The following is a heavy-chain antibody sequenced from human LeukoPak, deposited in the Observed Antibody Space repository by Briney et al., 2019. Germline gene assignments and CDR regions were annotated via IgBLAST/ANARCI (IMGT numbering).Heavy chain of an antibody. CDR2: ISGSGGST. V-gene: IGHV3-23*01. J-gene: IGHJ4*02. D-gene: IGHD3-16*02. CDR3: ATPHGGVIEYFDY. CDR1: GFTFSNYA. Sequence: GGSLRLSCAASGFTFSNYALSWVRQAPGKGLEWVSAISGSGGSTYYADSVKGRFTISRDNSKNTLYLQMNSLRAEDTAVYYCATPHGGVIEYFDYWGQGTLATVSS.